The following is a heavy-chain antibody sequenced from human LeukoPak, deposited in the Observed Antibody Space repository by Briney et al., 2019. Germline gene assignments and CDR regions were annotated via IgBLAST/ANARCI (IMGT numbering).Heavy chain of an antibody. CDR2: INHSGST. CDR3: ARQGYYYGLEY. CDR1: GGSFSGYY. V-gene: IGHV4-34*01. D-gene: IGHD3-10*01. J-gene: IGHJ4*02. Sequence: SSETLSLTCAVYGGSFSGYYWSWIRQPPGKGLEWIGEINHSGSTNYNPSLKSRVTISVDTSKNQFSLKLSSVTAADTAVYYCARQGYYYGLEYRGQGTLVTVSS.